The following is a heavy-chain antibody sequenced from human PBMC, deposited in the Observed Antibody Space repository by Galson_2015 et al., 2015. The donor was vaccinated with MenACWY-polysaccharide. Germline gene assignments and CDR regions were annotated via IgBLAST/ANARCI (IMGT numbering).Heavy chain of an antibody. D-gene: IGHD2-21*02. CDR1: GYTFTSYD. V-gene: IGHV1-8*01. Sequence: SVKVSCKASGYTFTSYDINWVRQATGQGLEWMGWMNPNSGNTGYAQKFQGRVTMTRDTSISTAYMELSRLRSDDTAVYYCAREAQNGDSYYDYWGQGTLVTVSS. CDR3: AREAQNGDSYYDY. CDR2: MNPNSGNT. J-gene: IGHJ4*02.